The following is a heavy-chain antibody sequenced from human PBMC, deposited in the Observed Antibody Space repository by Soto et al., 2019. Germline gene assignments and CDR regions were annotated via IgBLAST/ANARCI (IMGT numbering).Heavy chain of an antibody. Sequence: QVQLVQSGAEVKKTGASVNVSCKASGGTFSSYAISWVRQSPGQGLEWMGGIIPIFGTANYAQKFQGRVTITADESTSTAYMELSSLRSEDTAVYYCASSERYYYDSLGHWGQGTLVTVSS. CDR1: GGTFSSYA. J-gene: IGHJ1*01. D-gene: IGHD3-22*01. CDR3: ASSERYYYDSLGH. V-gene: IGHV1-69*01. CDR2: IIPIFGTA.